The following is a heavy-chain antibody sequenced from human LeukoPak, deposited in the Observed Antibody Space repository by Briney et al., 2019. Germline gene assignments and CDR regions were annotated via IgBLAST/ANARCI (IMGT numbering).Heavy chain of an antibody. Sequence: ASVKVSCKASGYMFTAYYINWVRQSPGLGLEWLGWVNPNGGGTTYAQNFQGRVTMTSDTSTSTAYLELNGLRSDDTAVYFCARLNSGNLRGILYWGQGSLVTVSS. CDR1: GYMFTAYY. V-gene: IGHV1-2*02. J-gene: IGHJ4*02. CDR3: ARLNSGNLRGILY. CDR2: VNPNGGGT. D-gene: IGHD3-10*01.